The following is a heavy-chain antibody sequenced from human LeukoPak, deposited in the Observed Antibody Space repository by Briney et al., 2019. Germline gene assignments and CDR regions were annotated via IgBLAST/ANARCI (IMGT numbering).Heavy chain of an antibody. CDR1: GFTFNNFW. V-gene: IGHV3-74*01. Sequence: GGSLRLSCTASGFTFNNFWMHWVRQTPGKGLVWVSRISKDGSTTNYADSVKGRLTISRDNAKNTLYLQMNSLTAEDTALYYCARGASSGYRIDYWGQGTLVPVSA. D-gene: IGHD5-18*01. CDR3: ARGASSGYRIDY. J-gene: IGHJ4*02. CDR2: ISKDGSTT.